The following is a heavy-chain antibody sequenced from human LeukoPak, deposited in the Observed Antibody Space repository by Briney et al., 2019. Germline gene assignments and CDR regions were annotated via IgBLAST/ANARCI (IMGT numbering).Heavy chain of an antibody. Sequence: TGGSLRLSCAASGFSFSVYWMHWVRQAPGKGPVWVSRIKTDGSITDYADFVKGRFTISRDNAKNTLYLQMNSLRAEDTAVYYCARDWRGLLIHRRGFDYWGQGTLVTVSS. J-gene: IGHJ4*02. CDR1: GFSFSVYW. D-gene: IGHD3-3*01. CDR2: IKTDGSIT. V-gene: IGHV3-74*01. CDR3: ARDWRGLLIHRRGFDY.